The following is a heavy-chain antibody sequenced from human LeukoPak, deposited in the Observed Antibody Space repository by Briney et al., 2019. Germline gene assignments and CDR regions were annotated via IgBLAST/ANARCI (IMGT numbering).Heavy chain of an antibody. D-gene: IGHD3-10*01. Sequence: GGSLRLSCVASGFTFSSDSMNWVRQAPGKGVEWVSYIDSTSGYIYYADSVKGRFTISRDNAKNSLYLQMNSLSAEDTAVYYCARDTSGSYPITYFDSWGQGALVTVSS. CDR3: ARDTSGSYPITYFDS. J-gene: IGHJ4*02. CDR1: GFTFSSDS. CDR2: IDSTSGYI. V-gene: IGHV3-21*01.